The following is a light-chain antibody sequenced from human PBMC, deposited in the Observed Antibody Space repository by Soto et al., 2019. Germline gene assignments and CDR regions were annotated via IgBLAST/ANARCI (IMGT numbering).Light chain of an antibody. CDR2: GIS. CDR3: QQYSKWPIT. J-gene: IGKJ5*01. V-gene: IGKV3D-15*01. CDR1: QSVNSN. Sequence: ELVLTQSPSTLSVSHWERASLSCMASQSVNSNYLAWYQQKPGQAPRLLIYGISSRATGIPDRFSGSGSGTEFTLTISSLQPEDFAVYYCQQYSKWPITFGQGTRLEIK.